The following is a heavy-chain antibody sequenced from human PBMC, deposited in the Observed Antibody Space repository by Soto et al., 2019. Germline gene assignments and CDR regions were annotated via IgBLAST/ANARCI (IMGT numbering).Heavy chain of an antibody. CDR2: ISSGAITI. CDR1: GFTFSDYY. J-gene: IGHJ4*02. Sequence: PGGSLRLSCAASGFTFSDYYMNWIRQAPGKGLEWVSYISSGAITIYYADSVKGRFTISRDNAKSSLYLQMNSLRAEDTAVYYCAGQYSSSSVEFWGQGTLVTVSS. V-gene: IGHV3-11*01. D-gene: IGHD6-6*01. CDR3: AGQYSSSSVEF.